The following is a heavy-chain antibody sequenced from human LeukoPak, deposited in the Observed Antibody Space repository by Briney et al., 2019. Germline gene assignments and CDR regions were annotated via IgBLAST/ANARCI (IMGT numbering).Heavy chain of an antibody. V-gene: IGHV4-61*02. Sequence: KSSETLSLTCTVSGGSISSDLYYWNWVRQPAGKGLEWIGRFYNTGRTNFNPSLKSRVTISADTSKNQFSLKLRSVTAADTAVYYCARDVSSSWYEGWYFDLWGRGTLVTVSS. CDR2: FYNTGRT. CDR1: GGSISSDLYY. D-gene: IGHD6-13*01. J-gene: IGHJ2*01. CDR3: ARDVSSSWYEGWYFDL.